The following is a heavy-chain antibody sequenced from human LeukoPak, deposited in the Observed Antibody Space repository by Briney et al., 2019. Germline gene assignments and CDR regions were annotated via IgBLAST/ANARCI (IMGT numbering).Heavy chain of an antibody. D-gene: IGHD3-10*01. CDR1: GYTFTSYY. Sequence: ASVKVSCKASGYTFTSYYMHWVRQAPGQGLEWMGIINPSGGSTSYAQKFQGRVTMTRDMSTSTVYMERSSLRAEDTAVYYCARGGTYYYGSGSFGYWGQGTLVTVSS. V-gene: IGHV1-46*01. J-gene: IGHJ4*02. CDR2: INPSGGST. CDR3: ARGGTYYYGSGSFGY.